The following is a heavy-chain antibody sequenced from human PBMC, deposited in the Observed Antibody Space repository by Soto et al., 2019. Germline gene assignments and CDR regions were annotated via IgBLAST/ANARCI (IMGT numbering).Heavy chain of an antibody. V-gene: IGHV3-64*01. Sequence: EVQLAESGGGLAQPGGSLRLSCAASGFTLSGYAMDWVRQAPGTGLEYVSGISSNGVGTYYANSVQGRFTISRDNSKNTVYRQTGRQRPAGMAVYYWARGARPDFDCRVVGGKGTTVVVSS. CDR2: ISSNGVGT. J-gene: IGHJ6*03. CDR1: GFTLSGYA. CDR3: ARGARPDFDCRVV. D-gene: IGHD6-6*01.